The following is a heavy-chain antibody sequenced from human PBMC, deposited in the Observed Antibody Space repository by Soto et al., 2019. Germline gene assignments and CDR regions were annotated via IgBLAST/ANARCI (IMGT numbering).Heavy chain of an antibody. J-gene: IGHJ6*02. V-gene: IGHV3-30*18. D-gene: IGHD3-16*02. CDR2: ISYDGSNK. Sequence: QVQLVESGGGVVQPGRSLRLSCAASGFTFSSYGMHWVRKASGKGLEWVAVISYDGSNKYYADSVKGRFTISRDNSKNTLYLQMNSLRADDTAVYYCAKECGSLLGRVDYYYDGMDVWGQRINVTVS. CDR3: AKECGSLLGRVDYYYDGMDV. CDR1: GFTFSSYG.